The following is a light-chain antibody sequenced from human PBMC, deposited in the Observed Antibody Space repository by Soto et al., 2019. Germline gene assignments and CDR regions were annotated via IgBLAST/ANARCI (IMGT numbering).Light chain of an antibody. CDR2: RNN. J-gene: IGLJ2*01. V-gene: IGLV1-47*01. CDR3: AAWDDSLSGQV. Sequence: QSVLTQPPSASGTPGQRVTISCSGSSSNIGSNYVYWYQQLPGTAPKLLIYRNNQRPSGVPDRLSGSKSGTSASLAISGLRSEDEADYYCAAWDDSLSGQVFGGGNKLTVL. CDR1: SSNIGSNY.